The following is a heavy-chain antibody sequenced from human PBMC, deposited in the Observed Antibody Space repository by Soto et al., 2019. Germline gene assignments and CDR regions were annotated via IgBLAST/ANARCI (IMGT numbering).Heavy chain of an antibody. CDR2: IYYSGST. V-gene: IGHV4-59*01. CDR1: GGSISSYY. D-gene: IGHD5-18*01. Sequence: SETLSLTCTVSGGSISSYYWSWIRQPPGKGLEWIGYIYYSGSTNYNPSLKSRVTISVDTSKNQFSLKLSSVTAADTAVYYCAREVDTAMVFDYWGQGTLVTVSS. CDR3: AREVDTAMVFDY. J-gene: IGHJ4*02.